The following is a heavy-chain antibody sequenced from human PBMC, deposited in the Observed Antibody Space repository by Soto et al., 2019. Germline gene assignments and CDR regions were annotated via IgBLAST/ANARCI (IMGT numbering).Heavy chain of an antibody. CDR2: IKSKYDGGTT. V-gene: IGHV3-15*01. J-gene: IGHJ4*02. Sequence: GGSLRLSCEGSGFTFTNAWMNWVRQAPGRGLEWVGRIKSKYDGGTTDYAAAVKDRFTISRDDSKNMAYLKMTSLKSEDTALYYCNTGGYYFDYWGQGTQVTVSS. CDR1: GFTFTNAW. CDR3: NTGGYYFDY.